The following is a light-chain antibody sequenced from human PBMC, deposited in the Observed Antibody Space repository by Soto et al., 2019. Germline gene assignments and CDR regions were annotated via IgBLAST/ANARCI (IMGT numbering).Light chain of an antibody. CDR2: YDS. Sequence: SYELTQPPSVSVAPGRTATITCGGNNIGSKSVHWYQQRPGLAPMLVIYYDSDRPSGIPERFSGSNSGNTATLTITGVEAGDEADYYCQVWDSSSALVFGGGTKLTVL. CDR1: NIGSKS. V-gene: IGLV3-21*01. J-gene: IGLJ2*01. CDR3: QVWDSSSALV.